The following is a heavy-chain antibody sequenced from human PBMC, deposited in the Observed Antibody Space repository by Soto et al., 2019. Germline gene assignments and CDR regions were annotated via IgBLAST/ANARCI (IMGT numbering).Heavy chain of an antibody. J-gene: IGHJ5*02. CDR1: GYTFTSYG. V-gene: IGHV1-18*04. CDR3: ARDGWYASSRTNSFDP. CDR2: ISAYNGNT. Sequence: ASVEVSCKASGYTFTSYGISWVRQAPGQGLEWMGWISAYNGNTNYAQKLQGRVTMTTDTSTSTAYMELRSLRSDDTAVYYCARDGWYASSRTNSFDPWGQGTLVTSPQ. D-gene: IGHD6-13*01.